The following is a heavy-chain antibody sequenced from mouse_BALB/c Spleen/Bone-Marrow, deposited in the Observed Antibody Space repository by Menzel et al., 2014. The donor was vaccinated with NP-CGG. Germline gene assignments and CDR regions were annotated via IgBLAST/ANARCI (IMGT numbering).Heavy chain of an antibody. Sequence: EVKLVESGGGLVQPKGSLKLSCAASGFTFNTNAMNWVRQAPGKGLEWVARIRSKSNNYATYYADSVKDRFTISRDDSQNMLYLQMNNLKTEDTATYYCVSGSYRFAYWGQGTLVTVSA. D-gene: IGHD1-1*02. J-gene: IGHJ3*01. CDR2: IRSKSNNYAT. CDR3: VSGSYRFAY. V-gene: IGHV10S3*01. CDR1: GFTFNTNA.